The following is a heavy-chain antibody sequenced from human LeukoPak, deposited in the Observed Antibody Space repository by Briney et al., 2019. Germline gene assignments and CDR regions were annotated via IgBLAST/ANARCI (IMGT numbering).Heavy chain of an antibody. Sequence: SETLSLTCTVSGGSISSYYWSWIRQPPGKGLEWIGYIYYSGSTNYNPSLKSRVTISVDTSKNQFSLKLSSVTAADTAVYYCARIPRYGDSFDYWGQGTLVTVSS. J-gene: IGHJ4*02. V-gene: IGHV4-59*08. CDR3: ARIPRYGDSFDY. CDR1: GGSISSYY. CDR2: IYYSGST. D-gene: IGHD4-17*01.